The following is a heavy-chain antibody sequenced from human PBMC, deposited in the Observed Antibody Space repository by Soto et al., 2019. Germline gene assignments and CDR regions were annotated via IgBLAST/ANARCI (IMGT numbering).Heavy chain of an antibody. V-gene: IGHV1-3*01. CDR2: INAGNGNT. J-gene: IGHJ4*02. CDR3: ARVSGYYLPDY. CDR1: GYTFTSYA. D-gene: IGHD5-12*01. Sequence: ASVKVSCKAAGYTFTSYAMHWVRQAPGQRLEWMGWINAGNGNTKYSQKFQGRVTITRDTSASTAYMELSSLRSEDTAVYYCARVSGYYLPDYWGQGTLVTVSS.